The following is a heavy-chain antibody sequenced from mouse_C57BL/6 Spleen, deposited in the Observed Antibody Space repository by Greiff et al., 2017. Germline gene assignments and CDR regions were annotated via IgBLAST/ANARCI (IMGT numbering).Heavy chain of an antibody. Sequence: QVQLQQPGAELVKPGASVKLSCKASGYTFTSYWMQWVKQRPGQGLEWIGEIDPSDSYTNYNQKCKGKATLTVDTSSSTAYMQLSSLTSEDSAVYYCAKTGGTSWFAYWGQGTLVTVSA. J-gene: IGHJ3*01. V-gene: IGHV1-50*01. D-gene: IGHD5-1*01. CDR2: IDPSDSYT. CDR1: GYTFTSYW. CDR3: AKTGGTSWFAY.